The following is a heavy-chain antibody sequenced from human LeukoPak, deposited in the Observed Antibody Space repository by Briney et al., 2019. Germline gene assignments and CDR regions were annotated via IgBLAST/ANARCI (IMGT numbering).Heavy chain of an antibody. CDR3: ARDIPTYGSGSYIDY. J-gene: IGHJ4*02. CDR2: ISYDGSNK. Sequence: GGSLRLSCAASGFTFSSYAMHWVRQAPGKGLEWVAVISYDGSNKYYADSVKGRFTISRDNSKNTLYLQMNSLRAEDTAVYYCARDIPTYGSGSYIDYWGQGTLVTVSS. CDR1: GFTFSSYA. D-gene: IGHD3-10*01. V-gene: IGHV3-30*04.